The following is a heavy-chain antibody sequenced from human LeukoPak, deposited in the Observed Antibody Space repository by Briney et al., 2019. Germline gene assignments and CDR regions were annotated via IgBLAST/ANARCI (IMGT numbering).Heavy chain of an antibody. CDR1: GFTFSSYA. D-gene: IGHD6-19*01. J-gene: IGHJ5*02. CDR3: AREGAYSSGWSNWFDP. V-gene: IGHV3-30*04. CDR2: ISYDGSNK. Sequence: GRSLRLSCAASGFTFSSYAMHWVRQAPGKGLERVAVISYDGSNKYYADSVKGRFTISRDNSKNTLYLQMNSLRAEDTAVYYRAREGAYSSGWSNWFDPWGQGTLVTVSS.